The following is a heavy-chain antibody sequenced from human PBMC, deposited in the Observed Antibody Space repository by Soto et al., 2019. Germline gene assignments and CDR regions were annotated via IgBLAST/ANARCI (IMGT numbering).Heavy chain of an antibody. CDR1: GGSFSGYY. J-gene: IGHJ4*02. Sequence: SETLSLTCAVYGGSFSGYYWSWIRQPPGKGLEWIGEINHSGSTNYNPSLKSRVTISVDTSKNQCSLKLSSVTAADTAVYYCARGPLNIVATIPVRYFDYWGQGTLVTVSS. CDR2: INHSGST. V-gene: IGHV4-34*01. CDR3: ARGPLNIVATIPVRYFDY. D-gene: IGHD5-12*01.